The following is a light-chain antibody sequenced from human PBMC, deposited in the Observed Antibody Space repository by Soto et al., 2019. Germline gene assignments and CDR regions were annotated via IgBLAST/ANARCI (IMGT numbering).Light chain of an antibody. CDR3: WSYAGSYTWV. Sequence: QSALTQSRSVSGSPGQSVTISCAGTSSDVGAYNYVSWLQQHPGKAPKVVIYDVSKRPSGVPDRFSGSKSDNKASLTISGLQAEDEADYYCWSYAGSYTWVFGGGTKLTVL. V-gene: IGLV2-11*01. J-gene: IGLJ3*02. CDR2: DVS. CDR1: SSDVGAYNY.